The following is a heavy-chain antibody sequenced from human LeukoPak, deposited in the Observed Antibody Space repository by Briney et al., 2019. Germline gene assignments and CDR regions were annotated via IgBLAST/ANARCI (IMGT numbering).Heavy chain of an antibody. V-gene: IGHV1-18*01. D-gene: IGHD3-22*01. CDR3: ARAVVIDRDDAFDI. CDR2: ISTYNGDT. J-gene: IGHJ3*02. CDR1: GYTFTSYG. Sequence: ASVKVSCKASGYTFTSYGISWVRQAPGQGLELMGWISTYNGDTNYAQKFQGRVTMTRDTSTSTVYMELSSLRSEDTAVYYCARAVVIDRDDAFDIWGQGTMVTVSS.